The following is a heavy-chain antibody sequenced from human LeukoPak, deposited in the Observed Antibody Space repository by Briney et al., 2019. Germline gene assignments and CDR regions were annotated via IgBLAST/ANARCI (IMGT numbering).Heavy chain of an antibody. Sequence: ESGPTLVNSTETLTLTCTCSGCSVSSSGVAVGWMRKPPGKALEWLGHIYWNDDDRYSTSLKSRLTITKDTSENQVVLTMTNMDPVDTATYYCAHLTTSAYYYDYWGQGTLVTVSS. CDR3: AHLTTSAYYYDY. CDR1: GCSVSSSGVA. V-gene: IGHV2-5*01. J-gene: IGHJ4*02. CDR2: IYWNDDD. D-gene: IGHD1-1*01.